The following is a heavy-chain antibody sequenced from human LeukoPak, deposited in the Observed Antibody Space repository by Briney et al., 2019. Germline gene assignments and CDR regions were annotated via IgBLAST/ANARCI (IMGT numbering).Heavy chain of an antibody. V-gene: IGHV3-23*01. D-gene: IGHD6-19*01. CDR1: GFTFNGYA. CDR2: ISGSGGTT. Sequence: GGSLRLSCAASGFTFNGYAMSWVRQVPGKGLEWVSTISGSGGTTYYADPLKGRFTISRDNSKNMLFLQMNSLRAEDTAIYYCAKEGGGSGWYEPVEYWGQGTLVTVSS. CDR3: AKEGGGSGWYEPVEY. J-gene: IGHJ4*02.